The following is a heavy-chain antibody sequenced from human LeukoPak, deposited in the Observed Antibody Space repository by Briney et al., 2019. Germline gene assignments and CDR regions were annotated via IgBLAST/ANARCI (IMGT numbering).Heavy chain of an antibody. J-gene: IGHJ6*03. Sequence: GGSLRLSCAASGFTFSNAWMSWVRQAPGKGLEWVGRINSKTDGGTTDYAAPVKGRFTISRDDSKNTLYLQMNSLKTEDTAVYYCTTALPAWDSSGYYPFSYYYYMDVWGKGTTVTISS. CDR2: INSKTDGGTT. CDR1: GFTFSNAW. V-gene: IGHV3-15*01. D-gene: IGHD3-22*01. CDR3: TTALPAWDSSGYYPFSYYYYMDV.